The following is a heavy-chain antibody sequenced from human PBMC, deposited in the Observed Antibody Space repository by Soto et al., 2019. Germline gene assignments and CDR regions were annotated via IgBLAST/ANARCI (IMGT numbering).Heavy chain of an antibody. CDR3: ARDWRSTNYYYYGMDV. J-gene: IGHJ6*02. V-gene: IGHV1-18*01. CDR1: GGTFSSYA. Sequence: PSVKVSCKASGGTFSSYAISWVRQAPGQGLEWMGGISAYNGNTNYAQKLQGRVTMTTDTSTSTAYMELRSLRSDDTAVYYCARDWRSTNYYYYGMDVWGQGTTVTVSS. D-gene: IGHD6-13*01. CDR2: ISAYNGNT.